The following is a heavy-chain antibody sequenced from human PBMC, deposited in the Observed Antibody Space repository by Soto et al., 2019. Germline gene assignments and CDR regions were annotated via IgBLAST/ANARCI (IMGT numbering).Heavy chain of an antibody. J-gene: IGHJ4*02. D-gene: IGHD5-18*01. V-gene: IGHV3-7*05. CDR2: IKQDGSEK. CDR1: GFTFSSYW. Sequence: VQLVESGGGLVQPGGSLRLSCAASGFTFSSYWMNWVSQAPGKGLEWVANIKQDGSEKNYVDSVKGRFTISRDNAKNSLYLQMNSLRAEDTAVYYCARDRAMDDYWGQGTLVTVSS. CDR3: ARDRAMDDY.